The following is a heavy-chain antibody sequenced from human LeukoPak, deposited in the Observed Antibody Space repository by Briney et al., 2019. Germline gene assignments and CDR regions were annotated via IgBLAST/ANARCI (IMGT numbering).Heavy chain of an antibody. CDR1: KFTFSNYG. CDR3: ARQNSETYYVIGF. V-gene: IGHV3-30*03. CDR2: ISSDGGTK. J-gene: IGHJ4*02. D-gene: IGHD1-26*01. Sequence: GGSLRLSCTASKFTFSNYGMQWVRQAPGKGLEWVAVISSDGGTKYYADSVKGRFTLSRDNSRNTLDLQMNSLGPEDTAVYYCARQNSETYYVIGFWGQGTRVTVSS.